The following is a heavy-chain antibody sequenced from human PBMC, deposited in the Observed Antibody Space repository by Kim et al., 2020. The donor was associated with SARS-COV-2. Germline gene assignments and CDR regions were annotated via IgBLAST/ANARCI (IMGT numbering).Heavy chain of an antibody. CDR3: AKDRLGRPSPRGDFDY. V-gene: IGHV3-23*01. Sequence: GGSLRLSCAASGFTFSSYAMSWVRQAPGKGLEWVSAISGSGGSTYYADSVKGRFTISRDKSNNTLYLQMNSLRAEDTAVYYCAKDRLGRPSPRGDFDYWGQGTLVTVSS. CDR2: ISGSGGST. CDR1: GFTFSSYA. J-gene: IGHJ4*02.